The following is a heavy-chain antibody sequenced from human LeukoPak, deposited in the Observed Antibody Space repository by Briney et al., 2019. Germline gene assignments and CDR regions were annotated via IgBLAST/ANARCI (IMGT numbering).Heavy chain of an antibody. V-gene: IGHV3-48*01. D-gene: IGHD3-10*01. CDR2: ISTSSATV. J-gene: IGHJ5*02. Sequence: GGSLRLSCAASGFTFRSYSMNWVRQAPGKGLEWVSYISTSSATVYYADSVRGRFTISRDNAKNTLYLQMNSLRVEDTAVYYCVRDVNGDGTVGWFDPWGQGTLVIVSS. CDR3: VRDVNGDGTVGWFDP. CDR1: GFTFRSYS.